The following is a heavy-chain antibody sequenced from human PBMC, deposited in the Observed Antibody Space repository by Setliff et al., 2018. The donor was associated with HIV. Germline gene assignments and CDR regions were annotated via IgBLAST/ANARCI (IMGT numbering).Heavy chain of an antibody. D-gene: IGHD5-18*01. CDR2: MSYSGST. CDR1: GGSLGNSNYY. CDR3: ARRGHRSIYDPYQYNYFDP. V-gene: IGHV4-39*01. Sequence: SETLSLTCTVSGGSLGNSNYYWGWIRQPPGKGLEWIGSMSYSGSTYYNPSLKSRVTISVDTSKKQFSLKLSSVTAADTAVYYCARRGHRSIYDPYQYNYFDPWGQGTLVTVSS. J-gene: IGHJ5*02.